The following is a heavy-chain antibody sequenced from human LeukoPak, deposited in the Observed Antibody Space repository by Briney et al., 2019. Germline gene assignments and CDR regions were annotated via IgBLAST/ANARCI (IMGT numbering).Heavy chain of an antibody. CDR3: ARDLRYYYGSGSYYGPFEY. J-gene: IGHJ4*02. V-gene: IGHV3-30*03. CDR1: GFTFSTYV. Sequence: GGSLRLSCAASGFTFSTYVMHWVRQAPGKGLEWVALMSNDGSVQFYADSVKGRFTVSRDNSKNTLYLQMSSLRAEDTAVYFCARDLRYYYGSGSYYGPFEYWGQGTLVTVSS. D-gene: IGHD3-10*01. CDR2: MSNDGSVQ.